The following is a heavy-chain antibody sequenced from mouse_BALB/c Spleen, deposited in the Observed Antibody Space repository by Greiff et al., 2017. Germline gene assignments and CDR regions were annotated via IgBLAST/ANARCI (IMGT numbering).Heavy chain of an antibody. J-gene: IGHJ1*01. CDR3: ARWGYDGYFDV. D-gene: IGHD2-14*01. CDR1: GYSITSDYA. CDR2: ISYSGST. Sequence: EVKLVESGPGLVKPSQSLSLTCTVTGYSITSDYAWNWIRQFPGNKLEWMGYISYSGSTSYNPSLKSRISITRDTSKNQFFLQLNSVTTEDTATYYCARWGYDGYFDVWGAGTTVTVSS. V-gene: IGHV3-2*02.